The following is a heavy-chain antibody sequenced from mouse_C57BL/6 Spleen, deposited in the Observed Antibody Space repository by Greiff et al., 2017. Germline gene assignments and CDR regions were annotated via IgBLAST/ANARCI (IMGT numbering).Heavy chain of an antibody. CDR3: VRQGLLHYYAMDY. Sequence: EVKLVESGGGLVQPKGSLKLSCAASGFSFNTYAMNWVRQAPGKGLEWVARIRSKSNNYATYYADSVKDRFTISRDDSESMLYLQMNNLKTEDTAMYYCVRQGLLHYYAMDYWGQGTSVTVSS. D-gene: IGHD1-1*01. CDR2: IRSKSNNYAT. CDR1: GFSFNTYA. J-gene: IGHJ4*01. V-gene: IGHV10-1*01.